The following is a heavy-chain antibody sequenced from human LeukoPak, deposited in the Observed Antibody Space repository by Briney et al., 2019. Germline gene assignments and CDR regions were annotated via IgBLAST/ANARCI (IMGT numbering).Heavy chain of an antibody. J-gene: IGHJ4*02. D-gene: IGHD1-26*01. CDR1: GYTFTSYG. V-gene: IGHV1-18*01. CDR3: ARDSISGSYLFDY. CDR2: ISAYNGNT. Sequence: ASVTVTCKASGYTFTSYGISWVRPAPGHGLEWMGWISAYNGNTNYAQKLQGRVTMTTDTSTSTAYMELGSLRSDDTAVYYCARDSISGSYLFDYWGQGTLVTVSS.